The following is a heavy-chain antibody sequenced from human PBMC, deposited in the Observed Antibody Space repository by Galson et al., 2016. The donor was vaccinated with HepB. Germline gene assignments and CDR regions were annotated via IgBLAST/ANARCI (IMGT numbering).Heavy chain of an antibody. D-gene: IGHD2-15*01. CDR3: ARDPVVVAAATRLRTSNWFDL. Sequence: SLRLSCAASGFTFATYWMIWVRQAPGKGLEWVANINQGGSEKYHVDSVKGRFTISRDIAKNSLYLQMDSLRVEDTAVYFCARDPVVVAAATRLRTSNWFDLWGQGTLVTVSS. J-gene: IGHJ5*02. CDR2: INQGGSEK. V-gene: IGHV3-7*01. CDR1: GFTFATYW.